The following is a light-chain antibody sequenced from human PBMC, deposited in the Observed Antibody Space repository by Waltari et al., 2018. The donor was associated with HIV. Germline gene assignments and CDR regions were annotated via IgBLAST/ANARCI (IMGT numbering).Light chain of an antibody. CDR3: QQYNRYSRRT. CDR1: QSISDW. CDR2: KAS. J-gene: IGKJ1*01. V-gene: IGKV1-5*03. Sequence: DIQMTQSPSTLSASVGDRVTITCRASQSISDWLAWYQQKPGKAPKLLIYKASSLKSGVPSRFSGSGSETEFTLTISSLQPDDSATYYCQQYNRYSRRTFGQGTKVEIK.